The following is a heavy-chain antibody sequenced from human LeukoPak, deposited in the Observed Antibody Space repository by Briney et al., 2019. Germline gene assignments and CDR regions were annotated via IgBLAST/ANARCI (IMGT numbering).Heavy chain of an antibody. CDR1: GFTFNRCG. Sequence: GRSLRLSCAASGFTFNRCGMHWVRQAPGKGLEWVAVIVYDGSHQYYTDSVKGRFTISRDNSKNTVFLQMDSLRAEDTGVYYCVKGSGTNDYGMDTWGQGTTVTVPS. CDR2: IVYDGSHQ. D-gene: IGHD3-10*01. J-gene: IGHJ6*02. V-gene: IGHV3-30*18. CDR3: VKGSGTNDYGMDT.